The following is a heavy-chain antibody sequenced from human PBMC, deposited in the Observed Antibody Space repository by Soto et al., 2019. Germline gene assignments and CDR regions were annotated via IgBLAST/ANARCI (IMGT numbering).Heavy chain of an antibody. V-gene: IGHV3-23*01. D-gene: IGHD6-19*01. CDR1: GFTFSSYA. J-gene: IGHJ4*02. CDR3: ATPKNMKYSSGRKFSRYFDY. Sequence: GESLKISCAASGFTFSSYAMSWVRQAPGKGLEWVSAISGSGGSTYYADSVKGRFTISRDNSKNTLYLQMNSLRAEDTAVYYCATPKNMKYSSGRKFSRYFDYWGQGTLVTVSS. CDR2: ISGSGGST.